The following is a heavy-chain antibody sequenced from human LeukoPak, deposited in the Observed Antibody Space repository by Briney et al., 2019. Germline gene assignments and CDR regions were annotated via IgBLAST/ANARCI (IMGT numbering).Heavy chain of an antibody. CDR3: TNYYDSWSGYYGRGYYYGMDV. CDR2: IKSKTDGGTT. V-gene: IGHV3-15*01. J-gene: IGHJ6*02. Sequence: GGSLGLSCAASGFTFSNAWMSWVRQAPGKGLEWVGRIKSKTDGGTTDYAAPVKGRFTISRDDSKNTLYLQMNSLKTEDTAVYYCTNYYDSWSGYYGRGYYYGMDVWGQGTTVTVSS. D-gene: IGHD3-3*01. CDR1: GFTFSNAW.